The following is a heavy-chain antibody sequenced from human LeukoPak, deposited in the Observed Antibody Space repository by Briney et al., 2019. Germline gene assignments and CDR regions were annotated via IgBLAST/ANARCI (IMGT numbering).Heavy chain of an antibody. CDR3: ARQEYVDTEGVGDY. V-gene: IGHV5-51*01. CDR2: IYPGDSDT. J-gene: IGHJ4*02. D-gene: IGHD5-18*01. CDR1: GCIFTSYW. Sequence: GESLEISWKGSGCIFTSYWIGWVRQMPGKGLEWMGIIYPGDSDTRYSPSFQGQVTISADKSISTAYLQWSSLKASDTAMYYCARQEYVDTEGVGDYWGQGTLVTVSS.